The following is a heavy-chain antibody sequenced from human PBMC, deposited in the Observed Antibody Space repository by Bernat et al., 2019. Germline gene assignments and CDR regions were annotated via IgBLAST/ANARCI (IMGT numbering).Heavy chain of an antibody. V-gene: IGHV1-69*08. CDR3: ATDRPRSQEAYDM. D-gene: IGHD1-26*01. Sequence: QVQLVQSGAEVKKPGSSVNVSCKASGGTFGSHSIIWVRQAPGQGLEWMGKIIPILGKAHYAQKFQGRVTIAAARSTSTAYMELGTLTSDDTALYFCATDRPRSQEAYDMWGQGTMVTVSS. CDR1: GGTFGSHS. CDR2: IIPILGKA. J-gene: IGHJ3*02.